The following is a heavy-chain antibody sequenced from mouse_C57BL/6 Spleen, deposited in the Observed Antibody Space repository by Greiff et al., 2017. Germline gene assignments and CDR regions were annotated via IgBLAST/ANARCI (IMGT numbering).Heavy chain of an antibody. J-gene: IGHJ2*01. D-gene: IGHD2-2*01. V-gene: IGHV1-82*01. Sequence: VQLQQSGPELVKPGASVKISCKASGYAFSSSWMNWVKQRPGQGLEWIGRIYPGDGDTNYNGKFKGKATLTADKSSSTAYMQLSSLTSEDSAVYYCARSVTTGKYYFDYWGQGTTLTVSS. CDR2: IYPGDGDT. CDR3: ARSVTTGKYYFDY. CDR1: GYAFSSSW.